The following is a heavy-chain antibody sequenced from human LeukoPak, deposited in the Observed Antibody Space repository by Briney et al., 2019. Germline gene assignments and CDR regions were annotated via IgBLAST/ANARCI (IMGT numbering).Heavy chain of an antibody. D-gene: IGHD3-3*01. CDR2: IRSKAYGGTT. CDR1: GFTFGDYA. CDR3: TRALGYDFWDLMY. Sequence: GSLRLSCTASGFTFGDYAMSWVRQAPGKGLEWGGFIRSKAYGGTTEYAASVKGRFTISRDDSKSIAYLQMNSLKTEDTAVYYCTRALGYDFWDLMYWGQGTLVTVSS. J-gene: IGHJ4*02. V-gene: IGHV3-49*04.